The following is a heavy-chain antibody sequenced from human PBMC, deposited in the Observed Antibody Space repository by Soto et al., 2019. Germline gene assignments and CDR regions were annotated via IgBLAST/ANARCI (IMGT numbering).Heavy chain of an antibody. CDR2: IFYSGST. J-gene: IGHJ6*02. V-gene: IGHV4-39*01. Sequence: SETLSLTCTVSSAPVSSSTYTWGWIRQPPGKGLEWTGIIFYSGSTYYNPSLNSRVTVSVDTSKNQFFLKVTFVTAADTAVYYCSRLHGYCISSSCHGHYAMDVWGQGTTVTVSS. CDR1: SAPVSSSTYT. CDR3: SRLHGYCISSSCHGHYAMDV. D-gene: IGHD2-2*01.